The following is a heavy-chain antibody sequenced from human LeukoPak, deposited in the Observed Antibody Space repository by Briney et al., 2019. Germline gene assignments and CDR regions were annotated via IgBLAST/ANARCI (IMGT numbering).Heavy chain of an antibody. J-gene: IGHJ3*02. CDR3: ARGAGSNYGDAFDI. Sequence: GVSLSLSCAASGFSFRSYEMMCVRRAPGKGLEWVSYTSSRGTTIYYAASVKGRFTISRDNAKSSVALQMDSLRVDDTAVYYCARGAGSNYGDAFDIWGRGTMVTV. CDR1: GFSFRSYE. V-gene: IGHV3-48*03. CDR2: TSSRGTTI. D-gene: IGHD1-26*01.